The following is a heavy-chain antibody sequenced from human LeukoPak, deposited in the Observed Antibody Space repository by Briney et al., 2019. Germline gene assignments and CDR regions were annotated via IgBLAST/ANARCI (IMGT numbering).Heavy chain of an antibody. CDR2: ISGDGGST. CDR1: GFTFDDYA. CDR3: AKDIKDCTNGVCYYFDY. J-gene: IGHJ4*02. V-gene: IGHV3-43*02. D-gene: IGHD2-8*01. Sequence: PGGSLRLSCAASGFTFDDYAMHWVRQAPGKGLEWVSLISGDGGSTYYADSVKGRFTISRDNSKNSLYLQMNSLRTEDTALYHCAKDIKDCTNGVCYYFDYWVPGTLVTVSS.